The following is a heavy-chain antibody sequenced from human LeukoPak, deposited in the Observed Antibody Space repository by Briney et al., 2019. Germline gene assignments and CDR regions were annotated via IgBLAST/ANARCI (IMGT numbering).Heavy chain of an antibody. CDR1: GITLRNYG. Sequence: GGSLRLSCAASGITLRNYGMGWVRQAPGKGLEWVAGISDSGGRTNYADSVKGRFTISRDNPKNTIYLQMNSLRAEDTAVYFCAKRGVVSRVILVGFHKEAYYFDSWGQGALVTVSS. V-gene: IGHV3-23*01. D-gene: IGHD3-22*01. CDR3: AKRGVVSRVILVGFHKEAYYFDS. CDR2: ISDSGGRT. J-gene: IGHJ4*02.